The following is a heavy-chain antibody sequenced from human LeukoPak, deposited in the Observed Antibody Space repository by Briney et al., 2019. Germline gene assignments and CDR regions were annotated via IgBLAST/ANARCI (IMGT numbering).Heavy chain of an antibody. V-gene: IGHV3-74*01. CDR3: ARAPRPLSSWLFDAFDI. D-gene: IGHD6-13*01. CDR2: INTDGSST. Sequence: HPGGSLRLSCAASGFTFSSYWMHWVRQAPGKGLVWVSRINTDGSSTSYADSVKGRFTISRDNAKNTLYLQMNSLRAEDTAVYYCARAPRPLSSWLFDAFDIWGQGKMVTVSS. CDR1: GFTFSSYW. J-gene: IGHJ3*02.